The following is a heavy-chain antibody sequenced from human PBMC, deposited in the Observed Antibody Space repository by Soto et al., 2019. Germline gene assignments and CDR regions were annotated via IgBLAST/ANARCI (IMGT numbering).Heavy chain of an antibody. J-gene: IGHJ4*02. V-gene: IGHV4-34*01. CDR1: GGSFSGYY. D-gene: IGHD2-2*01. CDR3: ASSKYRSPWYY. Sequence: QVQLQQWGAGLLKPSETLSLTCAVYGGSFSGYYWSWIRQPPGQGLEWIGEVNHSGSTNYNPSLKRRVTISVDTSKNQFSQKQSSVTAADTAVYYCASSKYRSPWYYWGQGTLVTVSS. CDR2: VNHSGST.